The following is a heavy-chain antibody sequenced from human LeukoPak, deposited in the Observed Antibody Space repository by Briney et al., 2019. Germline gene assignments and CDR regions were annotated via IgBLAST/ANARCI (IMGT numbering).Heavy chain of an antibody. Sequence: ASVKVSCKASGFTFTSNSAVQWVRQARGQRLEWIGWIVVGSDDTNYAQKFQERVTITRDMSTSTAYMELSSLRSEDTAVYYCAAPYSSTWFDFWGQGTLVTVSS. CDR1: GFTFTSNSA. CDR3: AAPYSSTWFDF. D-gene: IGHD6-13*01. V-gene: IGHV1-58*01. J-gene: IGHJ4*02. CDR2: IVVGSDDT.